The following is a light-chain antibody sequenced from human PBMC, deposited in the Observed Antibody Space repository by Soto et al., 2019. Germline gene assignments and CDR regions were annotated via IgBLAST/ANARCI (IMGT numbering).Light chain of an antibody. V-gene: IGLV2-23*02. J-gene: IGLJ1*01. CDR3: CSYAGTTTYV. CDR1: SSDVGNFNL. Sequence: QSALTQPASVSGSPGQSISISCTGTSSDVGNFNLVSWYQHHPGKAPKLIIFEVSRRPSGVSNRFSGSKSGNTASLTISGLQTEDEADYHCCSYAGTTTYVFATGTNVTVL. CDR2: EVS.